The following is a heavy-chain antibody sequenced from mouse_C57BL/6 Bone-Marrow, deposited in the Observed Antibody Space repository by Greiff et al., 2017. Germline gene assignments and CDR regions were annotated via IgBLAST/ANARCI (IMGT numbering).Heavy chain of an antibody. J-gene: IGHJ2*01. CDR1: GFSLTSYG. D-gene: IGHD1-1*01. V-gene: IGHV2-2*01. CDR3: ARNPLFITTVVPYFDY. Sequence: VKLMESGPGLVQPSQSLSITCTVSGFSLTSYGVHWVRQSPGKGLEWLGGIWSGGSTDYNAAFISRLSISKDNSKSQVFFKMNSLQADDTAIYYCARNPLFITTVVPYFDYWGQGTTLTVSS. CDR2: IWSGGST.